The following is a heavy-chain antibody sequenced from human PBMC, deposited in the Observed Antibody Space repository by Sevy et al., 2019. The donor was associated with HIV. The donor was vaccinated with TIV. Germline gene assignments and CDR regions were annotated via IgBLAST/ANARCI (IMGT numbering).Heavy chain of an antibody. Sequence: GGSLRLSCAASGFTFCSYAMHWVRQAPGKGLEWVAVISYDGSNKYYADSVKGRFTISRDNSKNTLYLQMNSLRAEDTAVYYCARSRIAARLGVDYWGQGTLVTVSS. D-gene: IGHD6-6*01. J-gene: IGHJ4*02. V-gene: IGHV3-30-3*01. CDR2: ISYDGSNK. CDR3: ARSRIAARLGVDY. CDR1: GFTFCSYA.